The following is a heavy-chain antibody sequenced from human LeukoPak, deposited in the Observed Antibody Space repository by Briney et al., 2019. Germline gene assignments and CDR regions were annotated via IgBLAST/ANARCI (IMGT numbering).Heavy chain of an antibody. CDR3: ARDSIISVYYFGSGSYNDRDY. J-gene: IGHJ4*02. D-gene: IGHD3-10*01. V-gene: IGHV4-38-2*02. CDR1: GYSISNGYY. Sequence: SETLSLTCTVSGYSISNGYYWGWIRQPPGKGLEWIGSISHSGTTFYNPSLKSRVTISVDTSKNQFSLKLSFVSAADTAVYYCARDSIISVYYFGSGSYNDRDYWGLGTLVTISS. CDR2: ISHSGTT.